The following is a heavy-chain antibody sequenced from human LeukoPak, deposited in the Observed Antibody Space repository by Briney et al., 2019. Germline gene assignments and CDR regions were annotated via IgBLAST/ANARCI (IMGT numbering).Heavy chain of an antibody. CDR2: IYHSGST. CDR1: GGSISSGDYY. V-gene: IGHV4-30-2*01. Sequence: SQTLSLTCTVSGGSISSGDYYWSWIRQPPGKGLEWIGYIYHSGSTYYNPSLKSRVTISVDRSKNQFSLKLSSVTAADTAVYYCAGSYDSSGWHYFDYWGQGTLVTVSS. CDR3: AGSYDSSGWHYFDY. J-gene: IGHJ4*02. D-gene: IGHD3-22*01.